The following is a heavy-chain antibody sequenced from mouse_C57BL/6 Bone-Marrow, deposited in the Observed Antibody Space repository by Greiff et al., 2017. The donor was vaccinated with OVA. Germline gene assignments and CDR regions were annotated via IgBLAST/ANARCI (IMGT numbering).Heavy chain of an antibody. V-gene: IGHV3-6*01. CDR1: GYSITSGYY. CDR2: ISYDGSN. Sequence: EVQLVESGPGLVKPSQSLSLTCSVTGYSITSGYYWNWIRQFPGNKLEWMGYISYDGSNNYNPSLKNRISITRDTSKNQFFLKLNSVTTEDTATYYCARVHEDFDYWGQGTTLTVSS. CDR3: ARVHEDFDY. J-gene: IGHJ2*01.